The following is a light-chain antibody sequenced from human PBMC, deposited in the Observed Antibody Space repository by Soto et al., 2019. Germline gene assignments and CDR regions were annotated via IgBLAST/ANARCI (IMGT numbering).Light chain of an antibody. CDR3: QQRVT. CDR2: DAS. Sequence: EIVLTQSPATLSLSPGERATLSCRASQSVSSYLAWYQQKPGQAPRLLIYDASNRATGIPARFSGSGSGTDFTLTISSLEPGDFAVYYCQQRVTFGGGTKVEIK. V-gene: IGKV3-11*01. CDR1: QSVSSY. J-gene: IGKJ4*01.